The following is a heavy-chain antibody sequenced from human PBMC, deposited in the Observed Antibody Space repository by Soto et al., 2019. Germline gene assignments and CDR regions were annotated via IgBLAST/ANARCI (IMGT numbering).Heavy chain of an antibody. D-gene: IGHD6-13*01. Sequence: GGSLRLSCAASGFTFSSYWMSWVRQAPGKGLEWVANIKQDGSEKYYVDSVKGRFTISRDNAKNSLYLQMNSLRAEDTAVYYCARAPGNDALYYYYYGMDVWGQGTTVTVSS. CDR2: IKQDGSEK. J-gene: IGHJ6*02. CDR3: ARAPGNDALYYYYYGMDV. CDR1: GFTFSSYW. V-gene: IGHV3-7*01.